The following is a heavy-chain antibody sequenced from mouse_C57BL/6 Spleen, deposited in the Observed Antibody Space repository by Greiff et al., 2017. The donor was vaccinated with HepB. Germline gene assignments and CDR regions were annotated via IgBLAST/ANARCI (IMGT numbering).Heavy chain of an antibody. D-gene: IGHD4-1*01. Sequence: QVQLQQPGAELVRPGSSVKLSCKASGYTFTSYWMHWVKQRPIQGLEWIGNIDPSDSETHYNQKFKDKATLTVDKSSSTAYMQLSSLTSEDSAVYYCARPSVGRRYFDVWGTGTTVTVSS. CDR1: GYTFTSYW. J-gene: IGHJ1*03. V-gene: IGHV1-52*01. CDR3: ARPSVGRRYFDV. CDR2: IDPSDSET.